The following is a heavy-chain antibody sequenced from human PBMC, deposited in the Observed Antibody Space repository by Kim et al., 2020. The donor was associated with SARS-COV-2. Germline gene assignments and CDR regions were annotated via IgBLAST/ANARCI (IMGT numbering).Heavy chain of an antibody. J-gene: IGHJ4*02. CDR2: INDNGRYI. V-gene: IGHV3-21*01. Sequence: GGSLRLSCAASGFTFSSYSMNWVRQAPGKGLEWVASINDNGRYIYYADSMKGRFTISRDNAKNSLYLQMNSLRAEDTAVYYCARDPDRGDRDLGFDYWGQGTLVTVSS. D-gene: IGHD3-16*01. CDR1: GFTFSSYS. CDR3: ARDPDRGDRDLGFDY.